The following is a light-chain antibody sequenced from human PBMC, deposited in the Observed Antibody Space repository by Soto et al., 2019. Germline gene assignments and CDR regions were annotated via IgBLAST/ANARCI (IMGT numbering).Light chain of an antibody. CDR1: QSIGRS. J-gene: IGKJ5*01. CDR3: QQYYDWPLP. Sequence: EIVMTQSPATLSVSPGERVTLSCRASQSIGRSLSWYQQEPGQAPRLLIYGAFTRPTGIPARFSGSGSGTNFTLTISGLQSEDFAVYYCQQYYDWPLPSGQGTRLEIK. CDR2: GAF. V-gene: IGKV3-15*01.